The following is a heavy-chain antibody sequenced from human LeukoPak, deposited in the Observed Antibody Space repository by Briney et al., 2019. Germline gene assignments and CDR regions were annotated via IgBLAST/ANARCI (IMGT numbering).Heavy chain of an antibody. CDR1: GGSISSYY. Sequence: SETLSLTCTVSGGSISSYYWNWIRQPPGKGLEWIGYVFYSGSTNYNPSLKSRVTISLHTSKNQFSLKLSSVTAADTAVYYCARHSSITGGRLSGYWLDPWGQGTLVTVSS. CDR3: ARHSSITGGRLSGYWLDP. D-gene: IGHD7-27*01. V-gene: IGHV4-59*01. CDR2: VFYSGST. J-gene: IGHJ5*02.